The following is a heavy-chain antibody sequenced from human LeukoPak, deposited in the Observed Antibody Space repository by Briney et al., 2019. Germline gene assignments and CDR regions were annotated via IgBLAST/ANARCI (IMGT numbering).Heavy chain of an antibody. V-gene: IGHV4-31*03. CDR3: ARDGHDYGDYDDAFDI. CDR2: IYYSGST. D-gene: IGHD4-17*01. J-gene: IGHJ3*02. CDR1: GGSISSGGYY. Sequence: SETLSLTCTVSGGSISSGGYYWSWIRQHPGKGLEWIGYIYYSGSTYYNPSLKSRVTISVDTSKNQFSLKLSSVTAADTAVYYCARDGHDYGDYDDAFDIWGQGTMVTVSS.